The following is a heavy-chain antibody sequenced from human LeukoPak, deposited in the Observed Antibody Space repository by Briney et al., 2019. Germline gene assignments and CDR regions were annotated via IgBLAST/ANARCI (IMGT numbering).Heavy chain of an antibody. Sequence: PSETLSLTSTVSGGSISSYYWCCSRPHPRKGLEWIGHIYCSGSYNYNPSLKSRVLISVDTSKNQFSLKLSSVTAEDTAVYYCARALNYYDSRRPSYYFDYWGQGTLVTVSS. CDR2: IYCSGSY. J-gene: IGHJ4*02. D-gene: IGHD3-22*01. CDR3: ARALNYYDSRRPSYYFDY. CDR1: GGSISSYY. V-gene: IGHV4-59*08.